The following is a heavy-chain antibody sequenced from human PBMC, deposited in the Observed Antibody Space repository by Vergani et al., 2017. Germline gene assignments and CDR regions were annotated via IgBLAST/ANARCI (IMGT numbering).Heavy chain of an antibody. D-gene: IGHD6-25*01. Sequence: EVELVESGGGLVRPGGSLRLSCAGSGFTFTTYSMSWVRQSPGKGLEWVSYISSGSTYTFYADSVKDRFTISRDNAKSTLYLHMSSLRAEDTAIYYCARDGEKVGYRRHNYLDFWGQGTLVTVSS. V-gene: IGHV3-21*06. CDR1: GFTFTTYS. CDR3: ARDGEKVGYRRHNYLDF. J-gene: IGHJ4*02. CDR2: ISSGSTYT.